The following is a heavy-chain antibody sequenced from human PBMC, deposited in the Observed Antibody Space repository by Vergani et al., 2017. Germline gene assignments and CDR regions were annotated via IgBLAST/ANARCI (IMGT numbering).Heavy chain of an antibody. Sequence: EAELVQSGPEMRKPGESLKISCKGSEYSFGNYWIGWVRQMPGKGLEWMVIIYPADSATRYSQSFQGQVTISADKSISTAFLQWDSLKASDTALYYCARHTTYTDSWGQGTLVTVSS. D-gene: IGHD1-1*01. CDR3: ARHTTYTDS. V-gene: IGHV5-51*01. CDR1: EYSFGNYW. J-gene: IGHJ4*02. CDR2: IYPADSAT.